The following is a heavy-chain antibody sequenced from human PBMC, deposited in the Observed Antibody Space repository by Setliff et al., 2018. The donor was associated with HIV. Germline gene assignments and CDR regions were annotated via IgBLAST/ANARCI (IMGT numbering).Heavy chain of an antibody. V-gene: IGHV4-34*01. CDR1: GGSLNDYS. J-gene: IGHJ4*02. CDR2: VNLPKTL. Sequence: PSETLSLTCAVYGGSLNDYSWNWIRQSPGKGLEWIGEVNLPKTLNYNPSLESRITISVDTSKKHFSLDLSSVTAADTAVYFCARAIVKTGYHTKSRVFDYWGQVTLVTVSS. D-gene: IGHD3-9*01. CDR3: ARAIVKTGYHTKSRVFDY.